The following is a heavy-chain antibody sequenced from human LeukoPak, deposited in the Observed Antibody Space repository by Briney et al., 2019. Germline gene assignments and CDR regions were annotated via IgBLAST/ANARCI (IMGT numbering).Heavy chain of an antibody. CDR3: ARALRSGSYREFDY. V-gene: IGHV1-2*02. D-gene: IGHD1-26*01. Sequence: ASVKVSCKASGYTFTGYYIHWVRQAPGQGLEWMGWINPNSGGTNYAQKFQGRVTMTRDTSISTAYMELSRLRCDDAAMYYCARALRSGSYREFDYWGQGTLVTVSP. CDR1: GYTFTGYY. CDR2: INPNSGGT. J-gene: IGHJ4*02.